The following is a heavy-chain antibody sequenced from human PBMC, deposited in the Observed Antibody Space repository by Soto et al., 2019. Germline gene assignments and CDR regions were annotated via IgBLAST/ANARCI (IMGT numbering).Heavy chain of an antibody. Sequence: ASVKVSCKASGYTFTSYGISWVRQAPGRGLEWMGWISAYNGNTNYAQKFQGRVTMTVDKSTSTAYMELSSLRSEDTAVYYCARDGSLAAALRVAGKDYYYYYGMDVWGQGTTVTVSS. D-gene: IGHD6-13*01. CDR3: ARDGSLAAALRVAGKDYYYYYGMDV. V-gene: IGHV1-18*01. CDR2: ISAYNGNT. J-gene: IGHJ6*02. CDR1: GYTFTSYG.